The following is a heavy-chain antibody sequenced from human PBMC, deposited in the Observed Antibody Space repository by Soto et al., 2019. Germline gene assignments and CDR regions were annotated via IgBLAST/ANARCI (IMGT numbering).Heavy chain of an antibody. CDR1: GYIFTSYG. Sequence: QVQLVQSGAEVKKPGDSVKVSCKASGYIFTSYGISWVRQAPGQGLALMGWINSHNGNTNFAQNFQGRVTMTTDTSTSTAYLELRSLRSDDTAVYYCATHGSGSFWGQGTLVTVSS. V-gene: IGHV1-18*01. CDR3: ATHGSGSF. D-gene: IGHD3-10*01. CDR2: INSHNGNT. J-gene: IGHJ4*02.